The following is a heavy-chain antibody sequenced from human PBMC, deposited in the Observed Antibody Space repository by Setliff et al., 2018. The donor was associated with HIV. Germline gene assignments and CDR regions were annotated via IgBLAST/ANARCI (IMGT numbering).Heavy chain of an antibody. J-gene: IGHJ6*03. CDR1: EYTFTDYA. Sequence: GASVKVSCKASEYTFTDYAMHWVRQAPGQRLEWMGWINGGNGNTKYSEKFQGRVTITRDTSASKAYMELSSLRSEDTGVYYCARDKGYYYMDVWGKGITVTVSS. V-gene: IGHV1-3*01. CDR2: INGGNGNT. CDR3: ARDKGYYYMDV.